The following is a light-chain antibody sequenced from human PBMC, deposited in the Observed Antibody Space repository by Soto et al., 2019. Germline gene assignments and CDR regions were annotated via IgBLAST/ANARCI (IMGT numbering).Light chain of an antibody. CDR3: LQDYTYPWT. CDR2: DAS. Sequence: AIQITQSPSSLSASVGDRVPITCRASQGIRNDLGWYQQKPGKAPKLLIYDASTLHSGVPSRFSGSGSGTDFTLTISSLQPEDFASYYCLQDYTYPWTFGQGTKVDNK. CDR1: QGIRND. V-gene: IGKV1-6*02. J-gene: IGKJ1*01.